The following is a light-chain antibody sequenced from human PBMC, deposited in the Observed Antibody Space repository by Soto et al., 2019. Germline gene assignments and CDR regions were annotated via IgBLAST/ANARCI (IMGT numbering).Light chain of an antibody. V-gene: IGKV4-1*01. J-gene: IGKJ1*01. CDR1: QNNKNY. CDR3: QHYFNSWT. CDR2: WAS. Sequence: DIVMTQSPDSLAVSLGERATINCKSSQNNKNYLAWYQQKAGQPPKLIIDWASTRASGVPDRFSGSGSGTDFTLTISSLQAEDGAVYYCQHYFNSWTFGQGTKVEIK.